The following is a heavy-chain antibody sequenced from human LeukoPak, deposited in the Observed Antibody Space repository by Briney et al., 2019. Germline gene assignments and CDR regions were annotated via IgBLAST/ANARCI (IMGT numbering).Heavy chain of an antibody. Sequence: GGSLRLSCAASGFTFSSYGMHWVRQAPGKGLEWVAFIRCDGSNKYYADSVKGRFTISRDNSKNTLYLQMNSLRAEDTAVYYCAKSLRQWLALYYYYYMDVWGKGTTVTISS. CDR3: AKSLRQWLALYYYYYMDV. J-gene: IGHJ6*03. V-gene: IGHV3-30*02. D-gene: IGHD6-19*01. CDR2: IRCDGSNK. CDR1: GFTFSSYG.